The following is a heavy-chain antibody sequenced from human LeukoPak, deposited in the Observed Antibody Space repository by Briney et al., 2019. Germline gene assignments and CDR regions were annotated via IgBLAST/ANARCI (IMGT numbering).Heavy chain of an antibody. CDR1: GGTFSSYA. Sequence: SVKVSCKASGGTFSSYAISWVRQAPGQGLEWMGGIIPIFGTANYAQKFQGRVTITADESTSTAYMELSSLRSEDTAVYYCARDLAYSSSSFGYYGMDVWGQGTTVTVSS. CDR3: ARDLAYSSSSFGYYGMDV. V-gene: IGHV1-69*13. D-gene: IGHD6-6*01. J-gene: IGHJ6*02. CDR2: IIPIFGTA.